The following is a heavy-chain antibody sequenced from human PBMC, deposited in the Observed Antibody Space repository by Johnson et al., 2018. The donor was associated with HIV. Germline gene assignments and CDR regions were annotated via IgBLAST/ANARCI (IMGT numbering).Heavy chain of an antibody. J-gene: IGHJ3*02. CDR1: GFTFSSYW. CDR3: ARAGKTVTFDI. D-gene: IGHD1-14*01. Sequence: VQLVESGGGLVQPGESLRLSCAASGFTFSSYWMHWVRQAPGKGLVWVSSINSDESSPNYAESVKGRFTISRDNAKNTLYLQMNSLRAEDTAVYYCARAGKTVTFDIWGQGTMVTVSS. CDR2: INSDESSP. V-gene: IGHV3-74*01.